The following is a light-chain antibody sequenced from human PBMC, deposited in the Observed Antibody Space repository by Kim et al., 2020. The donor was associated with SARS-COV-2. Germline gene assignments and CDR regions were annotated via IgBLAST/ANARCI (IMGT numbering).Light chain of an antibody. CDR3: QHFSGYPLT. CDR1: QGISSA. J-gene: IGKJ4*01. CDR2: DAS. Sequence: ASVGDRVTITCLASQGISSALAWYQQTPGKAPTLRIFDASILQTGVPSRFSCSGSGTDFTLRICGLQPEDFATYYCQHFSGYPLTFGGGTKVDIK. V-gene: IGKV1-13*02.